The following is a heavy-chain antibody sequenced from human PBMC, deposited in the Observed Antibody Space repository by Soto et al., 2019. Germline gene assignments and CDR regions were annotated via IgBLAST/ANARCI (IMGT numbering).Heavy chain of an antibody. V-gene: IGHV3-21*01. J-gene: IGHJ4*02. Sequence: EVQLVESGGGLVKPGGSLRLSCAASGFTFSSYSMNWVRQAPGKGLEWVSSISSSSSDIYYADSVKGRFTISRDNAKNSLYQKKSRLRREATSVYYGARAYEIEVFWNSPHDYWCQGTPVTVSS. D-gene: IGHD1-7*01. CDR2: ISSSSSDI. CDR3: ARAYEIEVFWNSPHDY. CDR1: GFTFSSYS.